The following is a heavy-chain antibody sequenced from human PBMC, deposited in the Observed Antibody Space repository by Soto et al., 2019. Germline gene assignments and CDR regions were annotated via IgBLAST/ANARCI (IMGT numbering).Heavy chain of an antibody. J-gene: IGHJ3*02. D-gene: IGHD4-17*01. CDR2: ITPFNGNT. CDR1: GYTFTYRY. V-gene: IGHV1-45*02. Sequence: QMQLVQSGAEVKKTGSSVKVSCKASGYTFTYRYLHWVRQAPGQALEWMGWITPFNGNTNYAQKFQDRVTITRDRSMSTAYMELSSLRSEDTAMYYCASPLADYAFQDAFDIWGQGTMVTVSS. CDR3: ASPLADYAFQDAFDI.